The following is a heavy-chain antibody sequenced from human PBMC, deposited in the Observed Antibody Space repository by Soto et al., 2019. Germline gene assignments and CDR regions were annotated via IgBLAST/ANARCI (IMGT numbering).Heavy chain of an antibody. Sequence: ASVKVSCKASGYTFTGYYMHWVRQAPGQGLEWMGWINPNSGGTNYAQKFQGRVTMTRDTSISTAYMELSRLRSDDTAVYYCARVYNYYDSSGYYYYGMDVWGQGTTVTVS. J-gene: IGHJ6*02. CDR1: GYTFTGYY. CDR2: INPNSGGT. CDR3: ARVYNYYDSSGYYYYGMDV. V-gene: IGHV1-2*02. D-gene: IGHD3-22*01.